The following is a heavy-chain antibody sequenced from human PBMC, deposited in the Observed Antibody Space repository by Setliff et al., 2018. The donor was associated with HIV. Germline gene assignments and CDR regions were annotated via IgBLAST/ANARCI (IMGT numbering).Heavy chain of an antibody. D-gene: IGHD6-13*01. J-gene: IGHJ6*03. CDR1: GFTFSSYA. V-gene: IGHV3-30*01. CDR2: ISYDGSNK. Sequence: HPGGSLRLSCAASGFTFSSYAMHWVRQAPGKGLEWVAVISYDGSNKYYADSVKGRFTISRDNSKNTLYLQMNSLRAEDTAVYYCARDPSAIAAAGGGIYYYYYMDVWGKGTTVTVSS. CDR3: ARDPSAIAAAGGGIYYYYYMDV.